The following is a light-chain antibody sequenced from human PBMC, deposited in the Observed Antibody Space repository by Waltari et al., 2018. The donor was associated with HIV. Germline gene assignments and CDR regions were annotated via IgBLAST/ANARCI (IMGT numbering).Light chain of an antibody. V-gene: IGLV2-14*01. CDR1: SSDVGGYNY. Sequence: QSALTQPASVSGSPGQSISISCTGISSDVGGYNYVSWFQQHPVKAPNLMIFEVSKRPSGVSNRLSGSKSGNTASLTISGLQAEDEADYYCSSYTDSDTWVFGGGTKLTVL. CDR2: EVS. J-gene: IGLJ3*02. CDR3: SSYTDSDTWV.